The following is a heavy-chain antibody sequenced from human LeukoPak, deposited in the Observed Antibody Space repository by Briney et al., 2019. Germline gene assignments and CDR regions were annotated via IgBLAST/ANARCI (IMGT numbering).Heavy chain of an antibody. D-gene: IGHD3-22*01. J-gene: IGHJ2*01. CDR3: ARAPALFFYNSSGYYNGYFDL. CDR2: IWFDGSNE. V-gene: IGHV3-33*01. Sequence: PGGSLRLSCAASGFTFSSYGMHWVRQASGKGLEWVAVIWFDGSNEYYADSVKGRFIISRDNSKNTLYLQMNSLRAEDTAVYYCARAPALFFYNSSGYYNGYFDLWGRGTLVTVSS. CDR1: GFTFSSYG.